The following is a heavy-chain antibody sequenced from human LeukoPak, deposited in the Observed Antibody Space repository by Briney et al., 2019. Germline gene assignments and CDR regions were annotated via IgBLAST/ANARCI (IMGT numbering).Heavy chain of an antibody. Sequence: PSETLSLTCTVSGASISSDYGSWIRQRAGEGLGWMGRIYTSGSTNYNPSLKSRVTMSVDTSKNQFSLTLSSVTAADTAVHYCASFGVFQYLDYWGQGPLVTVSS. J-gene: IGHJ4*02. CDR2: IYTSGST. V-gene: IGHV4-4*07. CDR1: GASISSDY. D-gene: IGHD2-8*01. CDR3: ASFGVFQYLDY.